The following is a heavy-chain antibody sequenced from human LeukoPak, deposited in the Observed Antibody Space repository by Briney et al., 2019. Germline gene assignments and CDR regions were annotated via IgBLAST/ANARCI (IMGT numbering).Heavy chain of an antibody. Sequence: GGSLRLSCAASGFTFSSYYMNWVRQAPGKGLEWVSSITTSSSYIYYADSVKGRFTISRDNAKNSLYLQMNSLKTEDTAVYYCTRDPPPYSSGWYAYWGQGTLVTVSS. CDR1: GFTFSSYY. D-gene: IGHD6-19*01. V-gene: IGHV3-21*03. CDR3: TRDPPPYSSGWYAY. J-gene: IGHJ4*02. CDR2: ITTSSSYI.